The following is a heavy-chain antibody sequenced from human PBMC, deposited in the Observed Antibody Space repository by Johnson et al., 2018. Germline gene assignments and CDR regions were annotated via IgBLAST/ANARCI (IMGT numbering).Heavy chain of an antibody. D-gene: IGHD4-11*01. J-gene: IGHJ6*02. CDR1: GGSFSGYY. Sequence: QVQLQQWGAGLLKPSETLSLTCAVYGGSFSGYYWSWIRQPPGKGLEWIGEINHSGRTNYNPSLKSRVTISVDTSKNQFSLKLSSVTAADTAVYYCARDDYSNYRGGMDVWGQGTTVTVSS. CDR3: ARDDYSNYRGGMDV. V-gene: IGHV4-34*01. CDR2: INHSGRT.